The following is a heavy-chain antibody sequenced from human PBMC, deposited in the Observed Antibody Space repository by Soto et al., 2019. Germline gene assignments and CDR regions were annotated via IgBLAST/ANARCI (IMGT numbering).Heavy chain of an antibody. CDR1: GGSISSGGYY. CDR3: ARDFQDGDYYGMDV. CDR2: IYYSGST. J-gene: IGHJ6*02. D-gene: IGHD4-17*01. Sequence: PSETLSLTCTVSGGSISSGGYYWSWIRQHPGKGLEWIGYIYYSGSTYYNPSLKSRVTISVDTSKNQFSLKLSSVTAADTAVYYCARDFQDGDYYGMDVWGQGTTVTVSS. V-gene: IGHV4-31*03.